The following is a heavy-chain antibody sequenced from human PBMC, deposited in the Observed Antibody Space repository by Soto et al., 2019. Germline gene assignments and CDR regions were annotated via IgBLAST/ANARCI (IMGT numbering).Heavy chain of an antibody. CDR2: IYPGDSDT. D-gene: IGHD2-2*01. CDR3: ARLEYCSSTSCYYYYYGMDV. Sequence: PGESLRISCKGAGYSFTSYWSGWVRQMPGKGLEWMGIIYPGDSDTRYSPSFQGQVTISADKSISTAYLQWSSLKASDTAMYYCARLEYCSSTSCYYYYYGMDVWGQGTTVTVSS. V-gene: IGHV5-51*01. J-gene: IGHJ6*02. CDR1: GYSFTSYW.